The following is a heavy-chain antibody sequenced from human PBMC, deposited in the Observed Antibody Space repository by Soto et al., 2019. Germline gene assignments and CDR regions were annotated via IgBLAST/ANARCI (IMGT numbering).Heavy chain of an antibody. CDR1: GFSVSSSD. Sequence: GGSLRLSCAASGFSVSSSDMSWARQVPGEGLEWVSVIYSGGSTHDADYVKGRFSVSRDTSKNTVDLQMNSLRVDDTAVYYCGTSSRKDYHFAMDVWGQGTAVTVSS. CDR3: GTSSRKDYHFAMDV. V-gene: IGHV3-53*01. D-gene: IGHD6-6*01. CDR2: IYSGGST. J-gene: IGHJ6*02.